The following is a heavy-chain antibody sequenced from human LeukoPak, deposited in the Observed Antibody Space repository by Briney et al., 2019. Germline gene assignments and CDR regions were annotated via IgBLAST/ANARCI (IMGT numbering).Heavy chain of an antibody. V-gene: IGHV4-61*09. J-gene: IGHJ4*02. Sequence: SQTLSLTCTVSGGSISSGSYYWTWIRQPAGKGLEWIGHLYTSGTTSYNPSLQSRVTISADTSKHQFSLRLTSVTAADTAVYYCARAVGSVGWYGTIDSWGQGTLVTVSS. CDR3: ARAVGSVGWYGTIDS. CDR2: LYTSGTT. CDR1: GGSISSGSYY. D-gene: IGHD6-19*01.